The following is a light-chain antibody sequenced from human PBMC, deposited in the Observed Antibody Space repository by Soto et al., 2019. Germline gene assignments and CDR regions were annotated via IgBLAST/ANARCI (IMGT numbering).Light chain of an antibody. CDR1: SSDVVYAY. CDR3: GSYTDRTALV. Sequence: QSALTQPASVSGSPGQSITISCTGSSSDVVYAYVSWYQQHTGKAPKLIIYGLSCRSSGVSDRFSGLKSDKTASLISSGLQPEDEADYYCGSYTDRTALVFGGGTKLTVL. CDR2: GLS. J-gene: IGLJ2*01. V-gene: IGLV2-14*03.